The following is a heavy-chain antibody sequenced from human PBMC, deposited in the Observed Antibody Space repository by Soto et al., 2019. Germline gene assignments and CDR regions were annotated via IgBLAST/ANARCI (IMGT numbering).Heavy chain of an antibody. Sequence: GASVKVSCKASGGTFSSYAISWVRQAPGQGLEWMGGIIPIFGTANYAQKFQGRVTITADKSTSTAYMELSSLRSEDTAVYYCARHTRGYDISYFDYWGQGTLVTVSS. J-gene: IGHJ4*02. V-gene: IGHV1-69*06. CDR3: ARHTRGYDISYFDY. D-gene: IGHD5-12*01. CDR1: GGTFSSYA. CDR2: IIPIFGTA.